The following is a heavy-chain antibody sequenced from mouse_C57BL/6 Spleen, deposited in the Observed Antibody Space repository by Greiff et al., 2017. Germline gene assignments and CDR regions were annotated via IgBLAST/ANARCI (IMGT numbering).Heavy chain of an antibody. CDR1: GFTFSDYY. CDR2: ISNGGGST. D-gene: IGHD2-2*01. V-gene: IGHV5-12*01. J-gene: IGHJ2*01. Sequence: EVMLVESGGGLVQPGGSLKLSCAASGFTFSDYYMYWVRQTPEKRLEWVAYISNGGGSTYYPDTVKGRFTISRDNAKNTLYLQMSRLKSEDTAMYYCARQDGYDPYYFDYWGQGTTLTVSS. CDR3: ARQDGYDPYYFDY.